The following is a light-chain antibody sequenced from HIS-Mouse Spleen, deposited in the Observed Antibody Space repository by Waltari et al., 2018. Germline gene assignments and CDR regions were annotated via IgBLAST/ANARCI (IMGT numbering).Light chain of an antibody. CDR1: QSISSW. J-gene: IGKJ1*01. V-gene: IGKV1-5*03. Sequence: DIQMTQSPSTLSASVGVRVTITCRASQSISSWLAWYQQKPGKAPKLLTYKASSLESGVPSRFSGSGSGTEFTLTISSLQPDDFATYYCQQYNSYSRTFGQGTKVEIK. CDR3: QQYNSYSRT. CDR2: KAS.